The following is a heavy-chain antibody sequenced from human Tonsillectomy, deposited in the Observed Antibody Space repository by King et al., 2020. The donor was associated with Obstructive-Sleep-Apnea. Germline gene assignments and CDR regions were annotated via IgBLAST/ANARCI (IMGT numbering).Heavy chain of an antibody. D-gene: IGHD3-3*01. V-gene: IGHV3-7*03. J-gene: IGHJ4*02. CDR1: GFTFSSYW. CDR2: IKQDGSEK. Sequence: VQLVESGGGLVQPGGSLRLSCAASGFTFSSYWMSWVRQAPGKGLEWVANIKQDGSEKYYVDSVKGRFTISRDNANNSLYLQMNSLRAEDTAVYYCARTYYDFWGGLVYFDYWGQGTLVTVSS. CDR3: ARTYYDFWGGLVYFDY.